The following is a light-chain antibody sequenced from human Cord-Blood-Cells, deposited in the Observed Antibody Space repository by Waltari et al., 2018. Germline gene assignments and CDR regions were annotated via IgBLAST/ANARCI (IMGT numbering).Light chain of an antibody. CDR3: QQYDNLPPYT. V-gene: IGKV1-33*01. CDR2: DAS. CDR1: QDISNY. J-gene: IGKJ2*01. Sequence: DNQMTQSPSSLSASVGDRVTITCQASQDISNYLNWYQQKPGKAPKLLIYDASNLETGVPSRFSGSGSGTDFTFTINSLQPEDIATYYCQQYDNLPPYTFGQGTKLEIK.